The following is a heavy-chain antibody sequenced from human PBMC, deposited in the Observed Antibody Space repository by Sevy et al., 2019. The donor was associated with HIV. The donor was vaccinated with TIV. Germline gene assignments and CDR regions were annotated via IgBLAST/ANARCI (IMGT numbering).Heavy chain of an antibody. D-gene: IGHD3-10*01. V-gene: IGHV3-23*01. CDR3: AKWSMVQGVTINRVQAYYYYYGMDV. J-gene: IGHJ6*02. Sequence: GGSLRLSCAASGFTFSSYAMSWVRQAPGKGLEWVSAISGSGGSTYYADSVKGRFTISRDNSKNTLYLQMNSLRAEDTSVYYCAKWSMVQGVTINRVQAYYYYYGMDVWGQGTTVTVSS. CDR2: ISGSGGST. CDR1: GFTFSSYA.